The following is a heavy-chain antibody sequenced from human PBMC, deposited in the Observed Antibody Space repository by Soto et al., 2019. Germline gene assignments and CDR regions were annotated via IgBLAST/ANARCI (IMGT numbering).Heavy chain of an antibody. D-gene: IGHD4-17*01. V-gene: IGHV3-74*01. CDR3: ARGLYGAYGQDF. Sequence: EVQLVESGENLVQPGGSLRLSCAASGFTFSNYWIPWVRQAPGKGLVWVSRIKGDEITTNYADSVKGRFTISRDNAKNTVFLQMHSLRAEDTALYYCARGLYGAYGQDFWGQGILVTVSS. CDR1: GFTFSNYW. J-gene: IGHJ4*02. CDR2: IKGDEITT.